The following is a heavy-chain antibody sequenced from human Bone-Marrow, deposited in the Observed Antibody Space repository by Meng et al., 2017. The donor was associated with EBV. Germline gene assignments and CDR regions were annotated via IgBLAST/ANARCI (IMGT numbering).Heavy chain of an antibody. CDR3: AKSRSSTPGVVDY. V-gene: IGHV4-61*01. CDR2: IYDGGTT. J-gene: IGHJ4*02. D-gene: IGHD3-10*01. Sequence: QVQCKVVGPGVVKPSEPLSLTGTVSGASVSGGTYHVSWIRQPPGKELEWIGYIYDGGTTIYNPSLKSRVTILVDASKNQFSLKLSSVTTADTAVYFCAKSRSSTPGVVDYWGQGTLVTVSS. CDR1: GASVSGGTYH.